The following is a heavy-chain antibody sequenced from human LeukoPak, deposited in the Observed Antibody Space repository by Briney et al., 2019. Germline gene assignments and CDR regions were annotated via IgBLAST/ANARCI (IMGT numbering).Heavy chain of an antibody. CDR3: ASLNYYGSGRAMDV. V-gene: IGHV4-30-4*08. D-gene: IGHD3-10*01. CDR1: GGSISSGDYY. Sequence: KASETLSLTCTVSGGSISSGDYYWSWIRQPPGKGLEWIGYIYYSGSTYYNPSLKSRVTISVDTSKNQFSLKLSSVTAADTAVYYCASLNYYGSGRAMDVWGQGPTVTVSS. CDR2: IYYSGST. J-gene: IGHJ6*02.